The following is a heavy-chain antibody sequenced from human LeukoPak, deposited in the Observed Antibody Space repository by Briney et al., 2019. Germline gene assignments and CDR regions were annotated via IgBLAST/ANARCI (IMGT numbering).Heavy chain of an antibody. Sequence: PSETLSLTCTVSGGSISSSSYCWGWIRQPPGKGLEWIGSIYYSGSTYYNPSLKSRVTISVDTSKNQFSLRLSSVTAADTAVYYCARDLGGIAVAGAFDYWGQGTLVTVSS. V-gene: IGHV4-39*07. CDR3: ARDLGGIAVAGAFDY. CDR2: IYYSGST. D-gene: IGHD6-19*01. J-gene: IGHJ4*02. CDR1: GGSISSSSYC.